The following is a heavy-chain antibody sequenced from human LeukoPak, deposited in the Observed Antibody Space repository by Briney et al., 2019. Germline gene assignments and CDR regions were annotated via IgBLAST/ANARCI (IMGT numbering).Heavy chain of an antibody. CDR2: INPSCGST. J-gene: IGHJ4*02. CDR1: GYTFTTYQ. Sequence: ASVKVSCKASGYTFTTYQIHWVRQAPGQGLEWMGIINPSCGSTSYAQKFQGRVTMNRETSTSTVYMEVKSLTSEETHVYYCARTYYYDSSGYAARYWGQGTLVTVSS. CDR3: ARTYYYDSSGYAARY. D-gene: IGHD3-22*01. V-gene: IGHV1-46*01.